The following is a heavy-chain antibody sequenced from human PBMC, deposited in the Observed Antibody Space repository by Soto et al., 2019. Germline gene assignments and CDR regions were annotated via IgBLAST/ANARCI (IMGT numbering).Heavy chain of an antibody. CDR2: IYHSGST. J-gene: IGHJ3*02. CDR1: SAFINNTNW. Sequence: QVQLQESGPGLVKPSGTLSLTCTVSSAFINNTNWWSWVRQPPGKGLEWIGEIYHSGSTNYNPSLKSRVTISVDTSKNQFSLKLSSVTAADTAVYYCARTLRFRNDALDIWGQGTTVTVSS. CDR3: ARTLRFRNDALDI. D-gene: IGHD5-12*01. V-gene: IGHV4-4*02.